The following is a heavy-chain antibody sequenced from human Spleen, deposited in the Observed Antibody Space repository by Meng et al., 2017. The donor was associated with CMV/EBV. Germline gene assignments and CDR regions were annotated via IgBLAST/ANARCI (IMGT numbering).Heavy chain of an antibody. D-gene: IGHD1-26*01. Sequence: SCQAPGGTFRSDAISWVRQSPGQGLEWMGGIIPLFGPANYAQIFQGRVTITADESTNTAYMELSSLRYEDTATYYCARQESGGSYYHWGQGTLVTVSS. CDR1: GGTFRSDA. V-gene: IGHV1-69*01. CDR3: ARQESGGSYYH. J-gene: IGHJ4*02. CDR2: IIPLFGPA.